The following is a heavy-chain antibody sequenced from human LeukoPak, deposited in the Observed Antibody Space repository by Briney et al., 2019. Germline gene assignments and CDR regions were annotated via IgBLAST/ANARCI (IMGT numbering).Heavy chain of an antibody. J-gene: IGHJ5*02. D-gene: IGHD5-18*01. Sequence: ASVKVSCKASGYTFTSYGISWVRQAPGQGLEWMGWISAYNGNTNYAQKLQGRVTMTTDTSTSTAYMELRSLRSSDTAVYYCARNPTSGGYSYGYVNWFDPWGQGTLVTVSS. CDR3: ARNPTSGGYSYGYVNWFDP. CDR2: ISAYNGNT. CDR1: GYTFTSYG. V-gene: IGHV1-18*01.